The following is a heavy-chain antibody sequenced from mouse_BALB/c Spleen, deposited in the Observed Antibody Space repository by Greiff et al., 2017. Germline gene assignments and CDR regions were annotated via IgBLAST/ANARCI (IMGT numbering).Heavy chain of an antibody. D-gene: IGHD1-1*01. J-gene: IGHJ3*01. CDR1: GFTFSSYG. CDR3: ARHGYYGSSYWFAY. Sequence: DVMLVESGGDLVKPGGSLKLSCAASGFTFSSYGMSWVRQTPDKRLEWVATISSGGSYTYYPDSVKGRFTISRDNAKNTLYLQMSSLKSEDTAMYYCARHGYYGSSYWFAYWGQGTLVTVSA. CDR2: ISSGGSYT. V-gene: IGHV5-6*02.